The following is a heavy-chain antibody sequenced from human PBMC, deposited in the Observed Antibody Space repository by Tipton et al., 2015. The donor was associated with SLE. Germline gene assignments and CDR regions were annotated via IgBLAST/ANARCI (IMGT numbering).Heavy chain of an antibody. V-gene: IGHV4-61*02. J-gene: IGHJ4*02. CDR1: GGSISSGSYY. CDR3: ARGNWG. CDR2: IYTSGST. Sequence: SLTCTVSGGSISSGSYYWSWIRQPAGKGLEWIGRIYTSGSTNYNPSLKSRVTISVDTSKNQFSLKLSSVTAADTAVYYCARGNWGWGQGTLVTVSS. D-gene: IGHD7-27*01.